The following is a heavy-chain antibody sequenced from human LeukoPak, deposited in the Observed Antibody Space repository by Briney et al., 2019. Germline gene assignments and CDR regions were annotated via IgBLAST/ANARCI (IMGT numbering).Heavy chain of an antibody. CDR3: ALLWFGESNWFDP. CDR2: IYYSGST. V-gene: IGHV4-39*01. J-gene: IGHJ5*02. CDR1: GGSIRSSTYY. Sequence: PSETLSLTCTVSGGSIRSSTYYWGWIRQPPGKGLEWIGYIYYSGSTYYNPSLKSRVTISVDTSKSQFSLKLRSVTAADTAVYYCALLWFGESNWFDPWGQGTLVTVSS. D-gene: IGHD3-10*01.